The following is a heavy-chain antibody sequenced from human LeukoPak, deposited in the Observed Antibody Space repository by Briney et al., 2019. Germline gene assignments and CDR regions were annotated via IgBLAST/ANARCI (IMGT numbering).Heavy chain of an antibody. D-gene: IGHD2-2*01. V-gene: IGHV3-53*01. J-gene: IGHJ6*03. CDR2: IYSGGST. Sequence: GGSLRLSCAASGFTVISNYMRWVRQAPGKGLEWVSVIYSGGSTYYADSVKGRFTISRDNSKNTLYLQMNSLRAEDTAVYYCASTYCSSTSCSYYYYYYMDVWGKGTTVTVSS. CDR1: GFTVISNY. CDR3: ASTYCSSTSCSYYYYYYMDV.